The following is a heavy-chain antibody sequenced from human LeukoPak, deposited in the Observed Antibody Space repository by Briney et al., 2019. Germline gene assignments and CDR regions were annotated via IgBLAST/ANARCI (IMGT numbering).Heavy chain of an antibody. Sequence: EASVTVSCKASGYTFTNIGISWVRQAPGQGLEWMGWISTHNDITDYAQKFHGRVTMTKDTSTATVYMELRSLTSDDTAVYFCARSLHSYDIRGGHCYGYWGQGTLVTVSS. CDR1: GYTFTNIG. D-gene: IGHD3-3*01. CDR3: ARSLHSYDIRGGHCYGY. J-gene: IGHJ4*02. V-gene: IGHV1-18*01. CDR2: ISTHNDIT.